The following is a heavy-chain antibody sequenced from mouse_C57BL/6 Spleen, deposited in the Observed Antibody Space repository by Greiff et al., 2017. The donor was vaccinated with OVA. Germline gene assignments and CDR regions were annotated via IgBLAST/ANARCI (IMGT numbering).Heavy chain of an antibody. V-gene: IGHV1-15*01. CDR2: IDPETGGT. CDR1: GYTFTDYE. Sequence: VQLQESGAELVRPGASVTLSCKASGYTFTDYEMHWVKQTPVHGLEWIGAIDPETGGTAYNQKFKGKAILTADKSSSTAYMELRSLTSEDSAVYYCTNPEFAYWGQGTLVTVSA. CDR3: TNPEFAY. J-gene: IGHJ3*01.